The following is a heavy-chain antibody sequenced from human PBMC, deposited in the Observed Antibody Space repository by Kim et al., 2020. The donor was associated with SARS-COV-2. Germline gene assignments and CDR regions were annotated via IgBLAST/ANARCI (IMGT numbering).Heavy chain of an antibody. CDR3: ASYTDILTPFYYYYYGMDV. D-gene: IGHD3-9*01. CDR1: GYTFTSYA. J-gene: IGHJ6*02. CDR2: INAGNGNT. Sequence: ASVKVSCKASGYTFTSYAMHWVRQAPGQRLEWMGWINAGNGNTKYSQKFQGRVTITRDTSASTAYMELSSLRSEDTAVYYCASYTDILTPFYYYYYGMDVWGQGTTVTVSS. V-gene: IGHV1-3*01.